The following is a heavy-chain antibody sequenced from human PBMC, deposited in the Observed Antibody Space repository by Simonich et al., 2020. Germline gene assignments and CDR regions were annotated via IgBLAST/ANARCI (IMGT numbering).Heavy chain of an antibody. J-gene: IGHJ6*02. D-gene: IGHD6-13*01. Sequence: QVQLQESGPGLEKPSETLSLTCAVSGYSISSGYYWGWIRQPPGKGLEWIVSIYHDGSTYYNPALKSRVTISVNTSKNQFSLKLSSVTAADTAVYYCARVGYSNYYYYGMDVWGQGTTVTVSS. CDR3: ARVGYSNYYYYGMDV. CDR1: GYSISSGYY. CDR2: IYHDGST. V-gene: IGHV4-38-2*01.